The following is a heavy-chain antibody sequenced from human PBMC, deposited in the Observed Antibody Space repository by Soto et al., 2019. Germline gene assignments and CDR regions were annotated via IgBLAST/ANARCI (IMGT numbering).Heavy chain of an antibody. CDR3: VKHLSVAGHQFYFDY. V-gene: IGHV5-51*01. Sequence: GESLKISCKGSGYSFTNYWIGWVRQMPGKGLEWMGMVYPGDSDTRYSPSFQGQVTISADKSITTAYLQWSSLKASDTAIYYCVKHLSVAGHQFYFDYWGQGTLVTVSS. J-gene: IGHJ4*02. CDR2: VYPGDSDT. D-gene: IGHD6-19*01. CDR1: GYSFTNYW.